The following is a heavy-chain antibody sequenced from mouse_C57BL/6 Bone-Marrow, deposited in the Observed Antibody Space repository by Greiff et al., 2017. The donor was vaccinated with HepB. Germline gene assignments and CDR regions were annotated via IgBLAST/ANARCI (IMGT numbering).Heavy chain of an antibody. CDR1: GYTFTSYW. V-gene: IGHV1-69*01. J-gene: IGHJ1*03. CDR2: IDPSDSYT. Sequence: QVQLQQSGAELVMPGASVKLSCKASGYTFTSYWMHWVKQRPGQGLEWIGEIDPSDSYTNYNQKFKGKSTLTVDKSSSTAYMQLSSLTSEDSAVYYCARRYYGSSYVEWYFDVWGTGTTVTVSS. CDR3: ARRYYGSSYVEWYFDV. D-gene: IGHD1-1*01.